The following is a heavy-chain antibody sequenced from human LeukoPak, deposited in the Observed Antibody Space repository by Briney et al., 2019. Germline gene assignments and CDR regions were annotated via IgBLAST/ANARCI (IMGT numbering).Heavy chain of an antibody. Sequence: GGSLRLSCAASGFIFNTYVMHWVRQAPGKGLEWLAFIRYDGSNKNYADSVKGRFTISRDNTKNSLYLQMNSLRAEDTAVYYCAKGGSYRSQPYFDYWGQGTPVTVSS. J-gene: IGHJ4*02. D-gene: IGHD3-16*02. CDR2: IRYDGSNK. CDR1: GFIFNTYV. CDR3: AKGGSYRSQPYFDY. V-gene: IGHV3-30*02.